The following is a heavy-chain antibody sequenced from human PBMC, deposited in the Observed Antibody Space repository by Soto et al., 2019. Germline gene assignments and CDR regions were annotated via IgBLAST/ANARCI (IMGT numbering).Heavy chain of an antibody. V-gene: IGHV3-7*01. D-gene: IGHD3-9*01. CDR1: GLSFSSDW. J-gene: IGHJ6*02. Sequence: GGSLRPSCAASGLSFSSDWMSWVRQAPGKGLEWVANIKQDGSEKYYVDSVKGRFTISRDNAKNSLYLQMNSLRAEDTAVYYCARAPGYDILTGYGASMDVWGQGTKVPASS. CDR3: ARAPGYDILTGYGASMDV. CDR2: IKQDGSEK.